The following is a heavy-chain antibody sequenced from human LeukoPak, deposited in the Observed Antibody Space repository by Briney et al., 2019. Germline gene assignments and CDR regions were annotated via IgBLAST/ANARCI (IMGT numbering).Heavy chain of an antibody. CDR1: GGSISSGGYY. CDR2: IYYSGST. J-gene: IGHJ4*02. Sequence: SETLSLTCTVSGGSISSGGYYWSWIRQHPGKGLEWIGYIYYSGSTYYNPSLKSRVTISVDTSKNQFSLKLSSVTAADTAVYYCARGGNPTLFDYRGQGTLVTVSS. D-gene: IGHD3-16*01. CDR3: ARGGNPTLFDY. V-gene: IGHV4-31*03.